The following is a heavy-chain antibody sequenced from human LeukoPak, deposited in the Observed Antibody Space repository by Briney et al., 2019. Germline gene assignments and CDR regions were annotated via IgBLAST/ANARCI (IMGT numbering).Heavy chain of an antibody. V-gene: IGHV4-34*01. CDR3: AREAGDY. CDR2: INHSGST. Sequence: KPSETLSLTCAVYGGSFSGYYWSWIRQPPGKGLEWIGEINHSGSTNYNPSLKSRVTISVDTSKNQFSLKLSSVTAADTAVYYCAREAGDYWGQGTLVTVSS. CDR1: GGSFSGYY. J-gene: IGHJ4*02.